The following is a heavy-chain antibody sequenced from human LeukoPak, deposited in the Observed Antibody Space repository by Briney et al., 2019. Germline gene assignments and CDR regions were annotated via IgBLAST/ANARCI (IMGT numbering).Heavy chain of an antibody. D-gene: IGHD2-2*01. Sequence: GASVKVSCKASGYTFTSYYMHWVRQAPGQGLEWMGIINPSGGSTSYAQKFQGRVTMTRDMSTSTAYMELSSLRSEDTAVYYCARYCSSTSCYALESGAFDIWGQGTMVTVSS. CDR1: GYTFTSYY. J-gene: IGHJ3*02. CDR3: ARYCSSTSCYALESGAFDI. V-gene: IGHV1-46*01. CDR2: INPSGGST.